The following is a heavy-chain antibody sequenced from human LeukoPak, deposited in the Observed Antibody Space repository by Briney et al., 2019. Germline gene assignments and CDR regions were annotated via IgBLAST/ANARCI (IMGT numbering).Heavy chain of an antibody. Sequence: SVKVSCKASGGTFSSYAISWVRQAPGQGLEWKGGIIPIFGTANYAQKFQGRVTITTDESTSTAYMELSSLRSEDTAVYYCATSEQNNYYGSGSFDYWGQGTLVTVSS. CDR3: ATSEQNNYYGSGSFDY. CDR1: GGTFSSYA. D-gene: IGHD3-10*01. V-gene: IGHV1-69*05. J-gene: IGHJ4*02. CDR2: IIPIFGTA.